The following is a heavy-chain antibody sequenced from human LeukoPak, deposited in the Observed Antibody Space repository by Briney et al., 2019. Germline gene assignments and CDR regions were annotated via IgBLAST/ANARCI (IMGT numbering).Heavy chain of an antibody. CDR1: GFTFSSYA. J-gene: IGHJ3*02. CDR2: IKQDGSEK. D-gene: IGHD2-21*02. Sequence: GGSLRLSCAASGFTFSSYAMHWVRQAPGKGLEWVANIKQDGSEKYYVDSVKGRFTISRDNAKNSLYLQMNSLRAEDTAVYYCAREDLVTDAFDIWGQGTMVTVSS. V-gene: IGHV3-7*01. CDR3: AREDLVTDAFDI.